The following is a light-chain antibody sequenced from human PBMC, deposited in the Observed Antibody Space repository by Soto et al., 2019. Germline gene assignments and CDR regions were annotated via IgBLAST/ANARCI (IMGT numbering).Light chain of an antibody. Sequence: EIVLTQSPGTLSLSPGERATLSCRASQSVSSSYLAWYQQKPGQAPRLLIYGASSRATGIPDRFSGSGSGTDFTLTISDVEPEDVEVYYCHQRQSWPRTFGQGTKVDI. J-gene: IGKJ1*01. CDR2: GAS. CDR1: QSVSSSY. CDR3: HQRQSWPRT. V-gene: IGKV3-20*01.